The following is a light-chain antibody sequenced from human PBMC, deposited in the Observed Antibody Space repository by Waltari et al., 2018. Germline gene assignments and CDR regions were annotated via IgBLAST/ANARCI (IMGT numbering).Light chain of an antibody. CDR1: QSVSRA. J-gene: IGKJ1*01. CDR2: GAS. Sequence: EIVLTQSPGTLSLSPGERVTLSCRASQSVSRALAWYQQKPGQAPMLLIYGASSRATGIPDRFSGSGSGTDFSLTISRLEPEDFAVYYCQHYVRLPVTFGQGTKVEIK. CDR3: QHYVRLPVT. V-gene: IGKV3-20*01.